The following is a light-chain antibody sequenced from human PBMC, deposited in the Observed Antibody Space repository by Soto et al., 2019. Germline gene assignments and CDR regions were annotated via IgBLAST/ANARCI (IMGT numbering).Light chain of an antibody. CDR2: DVS. CDR3: SSYTGSSTLVV. CDR1: SSDVGGYNY. J-gene: IGLJ1*01. V-gene: IGLV2-14*01. Sequence: QSALTQPASASGSPGQSITISCTGTSSDVGGYNYVSWYQQHPGKAPKLMIYDVSNRPSGVSNRFSGSKSGNTASLTISGLQAEDEADYYCSSYTGSSTLVVFGTGTKVTVL.